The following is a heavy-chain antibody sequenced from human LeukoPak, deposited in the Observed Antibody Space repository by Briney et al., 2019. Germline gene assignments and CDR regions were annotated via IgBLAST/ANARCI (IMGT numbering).Heavy chain of an antibody. Sequence: GASVKVSCKALGYTFTDYYMHWVRQAPGQGLEWMGGIIPIFGTANYAQKFQGRVTITADESTSTAYMELSSLRSEDTAVYYCARGGGVLRFLEWSIKGDYLDYWGQGTLVTVSS. CDR2: IIPIFGTA. V-gene: IGHV1-69*13. D-gene: IGHD3-3*01. CDR1: GYTFTDYY. J-gene: IGHJ4*02. CDR3: ARGGGVLRFLEWSIKGDYLDY.